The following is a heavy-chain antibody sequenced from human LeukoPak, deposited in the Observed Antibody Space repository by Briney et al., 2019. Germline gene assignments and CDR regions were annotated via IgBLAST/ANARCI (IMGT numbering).Heavy chain of an antibody. Sequence: SGGSLRLSCAASGFTFSSYWTHWVRQAPGKGLVWVSRISSDGSRISHADSVKGRFTISRDDAKKTLDLQMNSLRAEDTAVYFCARDNGRNGFDIWGQGTMVTVSS. V-gene: IGHV3-74*01. CDR3: ARDNGRNGFDI. CDR2: ISSDGSRI. CDR1: GFTFSSYW. J-gene: IGHJ3*02.